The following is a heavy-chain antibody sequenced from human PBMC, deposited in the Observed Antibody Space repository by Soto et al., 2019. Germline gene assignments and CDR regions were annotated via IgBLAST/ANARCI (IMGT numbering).Heavy chain of an antibody. CDR3: ASTSSSWYKMPYDAFDI. CDR1: GGTFSSYT. J-gene: IGHJ3*02. V-gene: IGHV1-69*02. D-gene: IGHD6-13*01. Sequence: GASVKVSCKASGGTFSSYTISWVRQAPGQGLEWMGRFIPEVGITNYAQKFQGRVTMTEDTSTDTAYMELSSLRSEDTAVYYCASTSSSWYKMPYDAFDIWGQGTMVTVS. CDR2: FIPEVGIT.